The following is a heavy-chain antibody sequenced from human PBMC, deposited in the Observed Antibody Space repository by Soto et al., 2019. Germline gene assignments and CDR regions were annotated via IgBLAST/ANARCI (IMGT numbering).Heavy chain of an antibody. CDR2: ISAYNGNT. D-gene: IGHD3-10*01. CDR1: GYTFTSYG. CDR3: ARIAFENYDYYGKDD. Sequence: ASVKVSCKASGYTFTSYGISWVRQAPGQGLEWMGWISAYNGNTNYAQKHQGRVTMTTDTSTSTAYMELRSLRSDDTAVYYCARIAFENYDYYGKDDWGQGTTVTVSS. V-gene: IGHV1-18*01. J-gene: IGHJ6*02.